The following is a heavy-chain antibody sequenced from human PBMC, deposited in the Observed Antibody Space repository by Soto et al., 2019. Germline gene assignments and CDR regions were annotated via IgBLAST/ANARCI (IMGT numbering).Heavy chain of an antibody. CDR2: INAGNGNT. Sequence: QVQLVQSGAEVKKPGASVKVSCKASGYTFTSYAMHWVRQAPGQRLEWMGWINAGNGNTKYSQKFQGRVTITRDTXXXTXXXXLSSLRSEDTAVYYCARADSISRYDYWGQGTLVTVSS. CDR3: ARADSISRYDY. D-gene: IGHD3-16*02. CDR1: GYTFTSYA. V-gene: IGHV1-3*01. J-gene: IGHJ4*02.